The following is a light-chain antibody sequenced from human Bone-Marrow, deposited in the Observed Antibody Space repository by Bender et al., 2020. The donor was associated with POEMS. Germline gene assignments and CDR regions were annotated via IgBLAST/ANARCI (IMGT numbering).Light chain of an antibody. Sequence: SVLTQPPSVSGAPGQRVTISCSGISSNIGADYGVHWYQQFPGTAPKLLIFGDNNRPSGVPDRFSGSKSGTSASLAITGLQADDEADYFCQSYDSSLSVVVFGGGTKLTVL. CDR1: SSNIGADYG. J-gene: IGLJ2*01. CDR2: GDN. V-gene: IGLV1-40*01. CDR3: QSYDSSLSVVV.